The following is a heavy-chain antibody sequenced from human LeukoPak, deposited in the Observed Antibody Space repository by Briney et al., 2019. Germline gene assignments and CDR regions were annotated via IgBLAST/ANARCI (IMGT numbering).Heavy chain of an antibody. Sequence: GGSLRLSCVGSGFSFRYFAIHWVRQAPGKGLEYVSVINTDGRITYYADSVKGRFTISRDNSKNTVYLQMGSLRGDDMAVYYCRRDGGSFCDFDYWGQGALVTVSS. CDR2: INTDGRIT. J-gene: IGHJ4*02. V-gene: IGHV3-64*02. CDR3: RRDGGSFCDFDY. D-gene: IGHD1-26*01. CDR1: GFSFRYFA.